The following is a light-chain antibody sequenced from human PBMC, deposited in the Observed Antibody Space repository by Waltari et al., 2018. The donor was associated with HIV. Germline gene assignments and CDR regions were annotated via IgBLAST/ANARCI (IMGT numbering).Light chain of an antibody. CDR2: RNT. Sequence: QSVLTQPPSASGTPGQRVTISCSGGSFNIGSNYVYWYQQFPGTAPGLLIYRNTRRPSGVPDRFSGSKSATSASLAISGLRSEDEADYFCAAWDDSVSGRVFGGGTKLTVL. J-gene: IGLJ3*02. CDR1: SFNIGSNY. V-gene: IGLV1-47*01. CDR3: AAWDDSVSGRV.